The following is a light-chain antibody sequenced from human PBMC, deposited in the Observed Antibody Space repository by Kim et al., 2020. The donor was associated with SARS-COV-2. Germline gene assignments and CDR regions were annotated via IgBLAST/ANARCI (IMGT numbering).Light chain of an antibody. Sequence: PGDRATHSCRAGHTVDINLAWYQQTPGQPPRLLVYDAAIRAAGIPDRFSGSGAGTDVTLSIGSLAAEDFAVYYCHQRGSWPPALTFGGGTKVDIK. CDR3: HQRGSWPPALT. CDR1: HTVDIN. CDR2: DAA. V-gene: IGKV3-11*01. J-gene: IGKJ4*01.